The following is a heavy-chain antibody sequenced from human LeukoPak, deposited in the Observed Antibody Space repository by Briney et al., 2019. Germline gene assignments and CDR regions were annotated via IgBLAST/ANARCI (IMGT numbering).Heavy chain of an antibody. CDR2: ISVYYGNT. CDR1: NYTFTNYG. D-gene: IGHD4/OR15-4a*01. CDR3: ARERNIYGAKWFDL. J-gene: IGHJ5*02. Sequence: ASVKVSCKAANYTFTNYGISWVRQAPGQGLEWMGLISVYYGNTNYAQKLQGRVTMTTDTSTNIVYMELRSLRSDDTAVYYCARERNIYGAKWFDLWGQGTLVIVSS. V-gene: IGHV1-18*01.